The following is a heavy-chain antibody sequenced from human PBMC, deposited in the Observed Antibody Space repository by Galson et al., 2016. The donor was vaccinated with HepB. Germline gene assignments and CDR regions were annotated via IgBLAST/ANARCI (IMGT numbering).Heavy chain of an antibody. J-gene: IGHJ2*01. V-gene: IGHV4-4*02. Sequence: SETLSLTCAVSGGSISSSNWWSWVRQPPGKGLEWIGEIYHSGSTKYNPSLKSRVTISVDKSKNQFSLKLSSVTAADTAVFYCARASHSGYDWYFDLWGRGTLVTVSP. CDR3: ARASHSGYDWYFDL. CDR2: IYHSGST. CDR1: GGSISSSNW. D-gene: IGHD5-12*01.